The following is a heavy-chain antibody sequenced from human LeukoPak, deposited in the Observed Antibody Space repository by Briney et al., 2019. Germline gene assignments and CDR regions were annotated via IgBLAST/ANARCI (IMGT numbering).Heavy chain of an antibody. V-gene: IGHV1-2*02. J-gene: IGHJ4*02. Sequence: GASVKVSCKASGYTFTGYYMHWVRQAPGQGLEYMGWINPKNGGTNSAQKFQGRVTMTRDTSISAAYMELSRLTSDDTAVFYCVILNDDRVWGQGTLVTVS. CDR3: VILNDDRV. CDR1: GYTFTGYY. CDR2: INPKNGGT. D-gene: IGHD1-1*01.